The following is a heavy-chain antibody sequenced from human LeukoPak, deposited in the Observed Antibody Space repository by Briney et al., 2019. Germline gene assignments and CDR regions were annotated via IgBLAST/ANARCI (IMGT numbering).Heavy chain of an antibody. D-gene: IGHD2-2*01. CDR2: FDPEDGEA. V-gene: IGHV1-24*01. Sequence: ASVKVSCKVSGYTLTELSMHWVRQAPGKGLEWMGGFDPEDGEAVYAQKFQGRVTMTEDTSTDTAYMELSSLRSEDTAVYYCATDLAHCSSTNCANFDYWGQGTLVTVSS. CDR1: GYTLTELS. CDR3: ATDLAHCSSTNCANFDY. J-gene: IGHJ4*02.